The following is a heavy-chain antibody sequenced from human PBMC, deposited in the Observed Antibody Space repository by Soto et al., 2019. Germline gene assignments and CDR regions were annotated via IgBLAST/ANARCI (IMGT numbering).Heavy chain of an antibody. CDR3: ARDGQASIAVAGSYWYFDL. J-gene: IGHJ2*01. Sequence: QVQLVQSGAEVKKPGSSVKVSCKASGGTFSSYTISWVRQAPGQGLEWMGRIIPILGIANYAQKFQGRVTITADKSTSTAYMELSSLRSEDTAVYYCARDGQASIAVAGSYWYFDLWGRGTLVTVSS. D-gene: IGHD6-19*01. CDR2: IIPILGIA. CDR1: GGTFSSYT. V-gene: IGHV1-69*08.